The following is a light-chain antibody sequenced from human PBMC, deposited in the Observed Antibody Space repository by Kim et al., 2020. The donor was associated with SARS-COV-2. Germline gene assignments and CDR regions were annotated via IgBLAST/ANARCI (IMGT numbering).Light chain of an antibody. Sequence: LHPGERATLSCRARQRISSVLGWYQNRSGQTPRLINYAASNRATGIPARFSGSGSGTDFTLTTSSLEPEDTAMYYSQQRSNWTLTFGGGTKV. J-gene: IGKJ4*01. CDR1: QRISSV. CDR3: QQRSNWTLT. CDR2: AAS. V-gene: IGKV3-11*01.